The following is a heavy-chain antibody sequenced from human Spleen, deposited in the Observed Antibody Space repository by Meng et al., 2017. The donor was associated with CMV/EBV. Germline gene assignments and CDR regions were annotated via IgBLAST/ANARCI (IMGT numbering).Heavy chain of an antibody. D-gene: IGHD3-10*01. J-gene: IGHJ5*02. V-gene: IGHV4-59*08. Sequence: SETLSLTCTVSGGSISSYYWSWIRQPPGKGLEWIGYIYYSGSTNYNPSLKSRVTISVDTSKNQLSLKLSSVTAADTAVYYCARGGSSRFGELSLPFDPWGQGTLVTVSS. CDR2: IYYSGST. CDR3: ARGGSSRFGELSLPFDP. CDR1: GGSISSYY.